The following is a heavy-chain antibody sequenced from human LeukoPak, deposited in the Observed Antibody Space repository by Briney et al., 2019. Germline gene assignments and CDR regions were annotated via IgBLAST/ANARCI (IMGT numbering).Heavy chain of an antibody. V-gene: IGHV3-7*01. CDR2: IKQDGSEK. CDR1: GFTFSSYW. J-gene: IGHJ4*02. D-gene: IGHD6-19*01. Sequence: GGSLRLSCAASGFTFSSYWMSWVRQAPGKGLEWVANIKQDGSEKYYVDSVKGRFTISRDNAKNSLYLQMNSLRAEDTAVYYCAKAPYSSGWYEDYWGQGTLVTVSS. CDR3: AKAPYSSGWYEDY.